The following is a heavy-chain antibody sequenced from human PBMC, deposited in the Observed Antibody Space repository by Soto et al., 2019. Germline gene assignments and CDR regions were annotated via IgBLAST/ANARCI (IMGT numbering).Heavy chain of an antibody. Sequence: EVHLLESGGGLVHPGESLRLSCGASGFTFSRCVMTWVRQAPGKGLEWVSTITDSNTGTFYADSVKGRFTISRDNSKNTMYRKINNLRLGDTGVYYCEKGLINGGGYAEDGGQEPLVPLSS. CDR1: GFTFSRCV. V-gene: IGHV3-23*01. CDR2: ITDSNTGT. J-gene: IGHJ4*02. D-gene: IGHD2-8*01. CDR3: EKGLINGGGYAED.